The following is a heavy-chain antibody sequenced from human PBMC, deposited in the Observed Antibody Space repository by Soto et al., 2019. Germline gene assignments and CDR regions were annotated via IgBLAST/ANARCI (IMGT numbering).Heavy chain of an antibody. CDR1: GYSFAGYW. CDR3: ARQIYDSDTGPNFQYYFDS. CDR2: IDPSDSQT. J-gene: IGHJ4*02. Sequence: PGESLKISCKGSGYSFAGYWITWVRQKPGKGLEWMGRIDPSDSQTYYSPSFRGHVTISATKSITTVFLQWSSLRASDTAMYYCARQIYDSDTGPNFQYYFDSWGQGTHVTVSS. V-gene: IGHV5-10-1*01. D-gene: IGHD3-22*01.